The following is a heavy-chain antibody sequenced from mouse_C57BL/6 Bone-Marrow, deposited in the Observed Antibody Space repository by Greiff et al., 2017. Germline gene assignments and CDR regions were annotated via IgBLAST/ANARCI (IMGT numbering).Heavy chain of an antibody. V-gene: IGHV5-4*01. J-gene: IGHJ1*03. D-gene: IGHD4-1*01. CDR1: GFTFSSYA. CDR2: ISDGGSYT. Sequence: DVHLVESGGGLVKPGGSLKLSCAASGFTFSSYAMSWVRQTPEKRLEWVATISDGGSYTYYPDNVKGRFTISRDNAKNNLYLQMSHLKSEDTAMYYCARDGPNWDWYFDVWGTGTTVTVSS. CDR3: ARDGPNWDWYFDV.